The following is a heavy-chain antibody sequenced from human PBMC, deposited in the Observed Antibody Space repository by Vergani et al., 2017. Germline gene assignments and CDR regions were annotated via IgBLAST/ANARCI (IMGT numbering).Heavy chain of an antibody. Sequence: QVQLQESGPGLVKPSQTLSLTCTVSGGSISSGDYYWGWIRQPPGKGLEWIGYLYYSGSNYYKPSLKSRVTISVDKSKNQFSLTLSSVTAADTAVYYCAVATPISKAGGYYDYYYGMDVWGQGTTVTVSS. CDR3: AVATPISKAGGYYDYYYGMDV. D-gene: IGHD3-16*01. J-gene: IGHJ6*02. V-gene: IGHV4-30-4*01. CDR2: LYYSGSN. CDR1: GGSISSGDYY.